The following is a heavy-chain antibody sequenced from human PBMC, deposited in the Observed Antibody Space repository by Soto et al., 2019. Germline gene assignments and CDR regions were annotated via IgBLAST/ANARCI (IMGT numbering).Heavy chain of an antibody. CDR2: ISSSSSTI. D-gene: IGHD3-9*01. J-gene: IGHJ6*02. CDR3: ARVGGFGQGILTGYYSDNYYYYGMDV. CDR1: GFTFSSYS. Sequence: GGSLRLSCAASGFTFSSYSMNWVRQAPGKGLEWVSYISSSSSTIYYADSVKGRFTISRDNAKNSLYLQMNSLRDEDTAVYYCARVGGFGQGILTGYYSDNYYYYGMDVWGQGTTVTVSS. V-gene: IGHV3-48*02.